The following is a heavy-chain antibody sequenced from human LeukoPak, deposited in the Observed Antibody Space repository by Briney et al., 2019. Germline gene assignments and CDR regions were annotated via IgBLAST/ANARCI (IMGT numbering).Heavy chain of an antibody. J-gene: IGHJ4*02. CDR3: AKDSPVATY. D-gene: IGHD4-23*01. V-gene: IGHV3-23*01. Sequence: GGSLRLSCAASGFSLSNYGMTWVRQAPGKGLEWVSAISGGATSTYYADSVKGRFTISGDNSKNTLYLEMNSLRADDTAVYYCAKDSPVATYWGQGTLVTVSS. CDR1: GFSLSNYG. CDR2: ISGGATST.